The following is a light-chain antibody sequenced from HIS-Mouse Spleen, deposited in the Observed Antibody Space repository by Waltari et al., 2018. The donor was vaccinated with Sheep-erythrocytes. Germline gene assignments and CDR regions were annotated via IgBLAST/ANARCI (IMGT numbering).Light chain of an antibody. Sequence: QSVLTQPPSASGTPGQRVTISCSGSRSNIGSNYVYWYQQLPGTAPKLRIDRNNQRPSGVPDRFSGYKSGTSASLAISGLRSEDEADYYCAAWDDSLSGNWVFGGGTKLTVL. V-gene: IGLV1-47*01. J-gene: IGLJ3*02. CDR3: AAWDDSLSGNWV. CDR1: RSNIGSNY. CDR2: RNN.